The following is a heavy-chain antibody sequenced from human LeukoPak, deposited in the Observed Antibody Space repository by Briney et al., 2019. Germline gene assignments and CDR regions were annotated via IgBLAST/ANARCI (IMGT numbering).Heavy chain of an antibody. CDR3: AKDRYYYDSSAYMGGVFDY. CDR2: ISSSSSYI. Sequence: GGSLRLSCAASGFTFSSYSMNWVRQAPGKGLEWVSSISSSSSYIYYADSVKGRFTISRDNAKNSLYLQMNSLRAEDTAVYYCAKDRYYYDSSAYMGGVFDYWGQGTLVTVSS. CDR1: GFTFSSYS. V-gene: IGHV3-21*04. J-gene: IGHJ4*02. D-gene: IGHD3-22*01.